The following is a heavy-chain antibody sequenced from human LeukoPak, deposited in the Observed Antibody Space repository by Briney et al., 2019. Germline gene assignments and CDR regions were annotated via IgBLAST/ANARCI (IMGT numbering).Heavy chain of an antibody. D-gene: IGHD2-2*01. V-gene: IGHV1-18*01. CDR1: GYTFTSYG. CDR2: ISAYNGNT. J-gene: IGHJ4*02. CDR3: ARGPQGARRVVPAAPDY. Sequence: ASVKVSCKVSGYTFTSYGISWVRQAPGQGLEWMGWISAYNGNTNYAQKLQGRVTMTTDTSTSTAYMELRSLRSDDTAVYYCARGPQGARRVVPAAPDYWGQGTLVTVSS.